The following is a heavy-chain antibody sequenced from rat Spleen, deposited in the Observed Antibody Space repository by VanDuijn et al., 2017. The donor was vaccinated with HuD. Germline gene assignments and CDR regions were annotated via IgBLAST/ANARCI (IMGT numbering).Heavy chain of an antibody. Sequence: EVQLVESGGGLVQPGRSLKLSCAALGFTFSNYDMAWVRQAPTKGLEWVASISTSGGTPYYRDSVRGRFTVSRDNAKSTLYLQMDSLRSEDTATYYCARLSLVVTGVMDAWGQGASVTVSS. D-gene: IGHD1-1*01. CDR3: ARLSLVVTGVMDA. CDR2: ISTSGGTP. V-gene: IGHV5-25*01. CDR1: GFTFSNYD. J-gene: IGHJ4*01.